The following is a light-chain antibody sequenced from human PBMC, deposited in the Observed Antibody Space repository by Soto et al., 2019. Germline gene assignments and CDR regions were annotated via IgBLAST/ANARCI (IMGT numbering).Light chain of an antibody. CDR3: QNYYNAPET. Sequence: DIQMTQSPSSLSASVGDRVTITCRASQGISSYLAWYQQRPGKVPKVLIYAASTLPSGVPSSFSGSGSGTDFTLTISNVQPEDFATYYCQNYYNAPETFGQGTQLEIK. CDR1: QGISSY. V-gene: IGKV1-27*01. J-gene: IGKJ1*01. CDR2: AAS.